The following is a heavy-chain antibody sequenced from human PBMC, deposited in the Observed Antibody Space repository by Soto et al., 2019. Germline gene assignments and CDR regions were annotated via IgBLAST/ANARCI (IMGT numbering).Heavy chain of an antibody. J-gene: IGHJ4*02. CDR3: ASLWSFDY. Sequence: GGSLRLSCAASGFTFSSYGMHWVRQAPGKGLEWVAVISYDGSNKYYADSVKGRFTISRDNSKNTLYLQMNSLRAEDTAVYYCASLWSFDYWGQGTLVTVSS. V-gene: IGHV3-30*03. CDR1: GFTFSSYG. D-gene: IGHD3-10*01. CDR2: ISYDGSNK.